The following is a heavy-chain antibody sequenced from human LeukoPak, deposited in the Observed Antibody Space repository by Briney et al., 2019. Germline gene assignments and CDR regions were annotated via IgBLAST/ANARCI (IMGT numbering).Heavy chain of an antibody. CDR3: ARRAAEGGFYGS. V-gene: IGHV3-74*01. D-gene: IGHD6-13*01. Sequence: GGSLRLSCAASGFTFSSDWMHSVREVPGKGQVSVSRINGDGSSTNYADSVKGRFTSSRDNAKNTLYLQMNSLRAEDTAVYYCARRAAEGGFYGSWGQGTLVTVSS. CDR1: GFTFSSDW. J-gene: IGHJ5*02. CDR2: INGDGSST.